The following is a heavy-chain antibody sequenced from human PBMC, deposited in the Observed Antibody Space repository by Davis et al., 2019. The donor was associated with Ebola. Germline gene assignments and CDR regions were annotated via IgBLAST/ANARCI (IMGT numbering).Heavy chain of an antibody. J-gene: IGHJ6*04. CDR1: GFTFSSYW. V-gene: IGHV3-7*03. CDR3: ARDPGSSWYFMDV. D-gene: IGHD6-13*01. Sequence: GGSLRLSCAASGFTFSSYWMGWVRQTPGKGLEWLANIKPDGSAKYYVDSVKGRFTISRDNAKNSLYLQMNSLRAEDTAVYYCARDPGSSWYFMDVWGKGTTVAVSS. CDR2: IKPDGSAK.